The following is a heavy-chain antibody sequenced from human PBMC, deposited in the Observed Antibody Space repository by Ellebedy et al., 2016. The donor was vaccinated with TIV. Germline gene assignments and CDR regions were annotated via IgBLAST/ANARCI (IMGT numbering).Heavy chain of an antibody. Sequence: PGGSLRLSCAASGFTVSSNYMNRVRQAPGKGLEWVSVIYSGGDTYYADSVKGRFTISRDNSNHTLYLQMNSLRAEDTAVYYCASKRFGYSSTWYRGWYFDLWGRGTLVTVSS. CDR1: GFTVSSNY. J-gene: IGHJ2*01. CDR2: IYSGGDT. D-gene: IGHD6-13*01. CDR3: ASKRFGYSSTWYRGWYFDL. V-gene: IGHV3-53*01.